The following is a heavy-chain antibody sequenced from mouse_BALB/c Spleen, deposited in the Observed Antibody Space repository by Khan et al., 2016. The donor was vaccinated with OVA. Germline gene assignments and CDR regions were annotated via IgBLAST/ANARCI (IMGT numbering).Heavy chain of an antibody. CDR1: GDSITSGF. V-gene: IGHV3-8*02. CDR3: ARSYGSWAMDY. J-gene: IGHJ4*01. D-gene: IGHD1-1*01. Sequence: EVQLQESGPSLVKPSQTLSLTCSVTGDSITSGFWNWIRKFPGNKFEYMGYVTYSGNTYYNPSLKSRLSITRDTSTSQYYLQLNSVTTEDTATYFCARSYGSWAMDYWGQGTSVTVSS. CDR2: VTYSGNT.